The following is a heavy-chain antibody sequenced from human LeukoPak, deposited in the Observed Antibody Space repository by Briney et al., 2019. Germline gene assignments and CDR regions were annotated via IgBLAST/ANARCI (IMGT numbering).Heavy chain of an antibody. CDR1: GFTFSTSW. Sequence: GGSLRLSCAASGFTFSTSWMTWVRQAPGKGLEWVANINGDGSLNGHVASVKGRFTISRDNAKNSVYLQMNSLRAEDTAVYYCARDLDADYDILTGYGETRAIDYWGQGTLVTVSS. V-gene: IGHV3-7*01. J-gene: IGHJ4*02. CDR3: ARDLDADYDILTGYGETRAIDY. D-gene: IGHD3-9*01. CDR2: INGDGSLN.